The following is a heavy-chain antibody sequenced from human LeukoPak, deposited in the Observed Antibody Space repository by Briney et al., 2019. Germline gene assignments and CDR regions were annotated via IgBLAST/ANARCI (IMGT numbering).Heavy chain of an antibody. CDR1: GFTFSSYA. CDR3: ARAGGLVVVTALDY. CDR2: ISYDGSNK. Sequence: PGGSLRLSCAASGFTFSSYAMHWVRRAPGKGLEWVAVISYDGSNKYYADSVKGRFTISRDNSKNTLYLQMNSLRAEDTAVYYCARAGGLVVVTALDYWGQGTLVTVSS. D-gene: IGHD2-21*02. J-gene: IGHJ4*02. V-gene: IGHV3-30-3*01.